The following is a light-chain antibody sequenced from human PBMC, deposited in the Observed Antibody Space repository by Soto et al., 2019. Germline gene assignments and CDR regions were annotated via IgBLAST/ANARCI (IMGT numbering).Light chain of an antibody. CDR2: AAS. CDR3: QQYNSFSPT. V-gene: IGKV1-8*01. CDR1: QDIGTY. Sequence: TVDRVSITCLATQDIGTYLAWYQQIPGKAPKLLIYAASSLQSGVPSRFSGSGSGTDFTLTISSLQPDDFATYYCQQYNSFSPTFGQGTKVDIK. J-gene: IGKJ1*01.